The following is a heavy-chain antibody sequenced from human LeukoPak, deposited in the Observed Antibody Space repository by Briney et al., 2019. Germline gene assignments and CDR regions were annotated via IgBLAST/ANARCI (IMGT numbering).Heavy chain of an antibody. CDR3: AKGGPYSSSWGGKFDH. CDR1: GFTFTSSR. J-gene: IGHJ4*02. D-gene: IGHD6-13*01. CDR2: INTDGSST. Sequence: GGSLRLSCAASGFTFTSSRMLWVRQTPGKGLVWVSNINTDGSSTNYADSVKGRFTISRDNSKNTLYLQMNSLRAEDTAIYYCAKGGPYSSSWGGKFDHWGQGTLVTVSS. V-gene: IGHV3-74*01.